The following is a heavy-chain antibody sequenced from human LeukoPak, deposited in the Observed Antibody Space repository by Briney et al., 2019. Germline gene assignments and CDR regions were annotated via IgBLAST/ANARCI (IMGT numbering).Heavy chain of an antibody. CDR1: GFTFSDYW. D-gene: IGHD3-10*01. CDR3: AFAHQGRGVTEGEP. V-gene: IGHV3-7*01. CDR2: INQDGSEK. Sequence: GSLRLSCAASGFTFSDYWMSWVRLAPGKGLEWVANINQDGSEKYYVDSVKGRSTISRDNAKNSLYLRMNILRAEDTAFYYCAFAHQGRGVTEGEPWGQGTLVTVSS. J-gene: IGHJ5*02.